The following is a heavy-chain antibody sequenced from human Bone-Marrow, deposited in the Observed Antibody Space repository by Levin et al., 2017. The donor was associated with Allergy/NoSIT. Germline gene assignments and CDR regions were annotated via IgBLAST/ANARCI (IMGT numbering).Heavy chain of an antibody. J-gene: IGHJ5*02. D-gene: IGHD3-10*01. CDR1: GGSISSSSYY. V-gene: IGHV4-39*01. Sequence: PSETLSLTCTVSGGSISSSSYYWGWIRQPPGKGLEWIGSIYYSGSTYYNPSLKSRVTISVDTSKNQFSLKLSSVTAADTAVYYCARHPGYYSTGFDPWGQGTLVTVSS. CDR3: ARHPGYYSTGFDP. CDR2: IYYSGST.